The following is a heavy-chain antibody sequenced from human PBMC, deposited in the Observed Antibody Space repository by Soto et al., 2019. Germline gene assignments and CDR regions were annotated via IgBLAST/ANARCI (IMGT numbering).Heavy chain of an antibody. CDR1: GFTFSSYG. CDR3: AKSVWGSYYYGMDV. CDR2: ISYDGSNK. V-gene: IGHV3-30*18. J-gene: IGHJ6*01. Sequence: QVQLVESGGGVVQPGRSLRLSCAASGFTFSSYGMHWVRQAPGKGLEWVAVISYDGSNKYYADSVKGRFTISRDNSKNTMHLHMYILRSEATAVYYCAKSVWGSYYYGMDVW. D-gene: IGHD3-10*01.